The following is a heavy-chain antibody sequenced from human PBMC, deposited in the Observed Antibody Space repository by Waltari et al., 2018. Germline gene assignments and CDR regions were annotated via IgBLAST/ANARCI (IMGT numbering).Heavy chain of an antibody. CDR2: ISGSGDPT. Sequence: EVQLLESGGGLIRPGGSLSLSCSASGLTFFPHGWSWVRQAPGKGLEWVSAISGSGDPTYYAESVKGRFTISRDNSKNMLYLEMNSLRAEDTAIYYCATVGDVVLVTYFGHWGQGALVTVSS. CDR3: ATVGDVVLVTYFGH. J-gene: IGHJ4*02. D-gene: IGHD2-15*01. V-gene: IGHV3-23*01. CDR1: GLTFFPHG.